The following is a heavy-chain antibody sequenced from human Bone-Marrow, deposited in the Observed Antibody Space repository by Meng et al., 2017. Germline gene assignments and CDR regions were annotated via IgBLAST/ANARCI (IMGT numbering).Heavy chain of an antibody. CDR3: ASLDDSSGYYSSDDAFDI. J-gene: IGHJ3*02. CDR2: ISYDRSNK. Sequence: GGSLRLSCAASGFTFSSYAMHWVRQAPGKGLEWVAVISYDRSNKYYADSVKGRFTISRDNSKNTLYLQMNSLRAEDTAVYYGASLDDSSGYYSSDDAFDIWGQGTMVTVSS. D-gene: IGHD3-22*01. CDR1: GFTFSSYA. V-gene: IGHV3-30*04.